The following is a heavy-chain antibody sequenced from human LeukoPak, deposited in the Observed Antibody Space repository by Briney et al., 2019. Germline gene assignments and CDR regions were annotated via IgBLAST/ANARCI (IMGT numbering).Heavy chain of an antibody. CDR1: GGTFSSYA. CDR3: ARGHYDSSGYYLYEVNDY. V-gene: IGHV1-69*04. D-gene: IGHD3-22*01. J-gene: IGHJ4*02. CDR2: IIPILGIA. Sequence: SVKVSFKASGGTFSSYAISWVRQAPGQGLEWMGRIIPILGIANYAQKFQGRVTMTRDTSTSTVYMELSSLRSEDTAVYYCARGHYDSSGYYLYEVNDYWGQGTLVTVSS.